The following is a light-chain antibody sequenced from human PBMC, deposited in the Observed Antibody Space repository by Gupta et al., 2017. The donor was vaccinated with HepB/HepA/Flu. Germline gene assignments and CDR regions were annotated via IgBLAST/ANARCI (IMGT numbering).Light chain of an antibody. J-gene: IGLJ2*01. CDR3: VVYVGSGPV. CDR2: NTN. CDR1: SASVSTDYY. Sequence: QTVVTQEPSFSVSPGGTVPLTCALSSASVSTDYYPSWYQQTPGQTPRTLIYNTNKRASGVPDRFSGSILENKAALTITGAQADDECDYYCVVYVGSGPVFGGGTKLTVL. V-gene: IGLV8-61*01.